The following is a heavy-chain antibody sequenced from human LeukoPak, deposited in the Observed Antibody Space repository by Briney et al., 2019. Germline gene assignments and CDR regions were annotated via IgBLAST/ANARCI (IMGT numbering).Heavy chain of an antibody. V-gene: IGHV4-61*02. D-gene: IGHD3-9*01. CDR1: GGSISSGSYY. J-gene: IGHJ6*03. CDR3: ARDAKYDILTGYGYYYYMDV. Sequence: SQTLSLTCTVSGGSISSGSYYWSWIRQPAGKGLEWIGRIYTSGSTNYNPSLKSRVTISVDTSKNQFSLKLSSVTAADTAVYYCARDAKYDILTGYGYYYYMDVWGKGTTVTVSS. CDR2: IYTSGST.